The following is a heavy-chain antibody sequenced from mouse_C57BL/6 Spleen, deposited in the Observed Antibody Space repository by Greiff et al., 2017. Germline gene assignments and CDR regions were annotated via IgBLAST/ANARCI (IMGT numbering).Heavy chain of an antibody. CDR2: IDPSDSYT. J-gene: IGHJ4*01. V-gene: IGHV1-59*01. CDR3: ARRRREDAMDY. CDR1: GYTFTSYW. D-gene: IGHD2-12*01. Sequence: QVQLQQPGAELVRPGTSVKLSCKASGYTFTSYWMHWVKQRPGQGLEWIGVIDPSDSYTNYNPKFKGKATLTVDTSSSTSYMQLSSLTSEDSAVYYCARRRREDAMDYWGQGTSVTVSS.